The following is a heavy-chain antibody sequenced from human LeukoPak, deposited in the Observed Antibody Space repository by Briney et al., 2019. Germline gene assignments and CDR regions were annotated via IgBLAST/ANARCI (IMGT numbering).Heavy chain of an antibody. Sequence: TSETLSLTCAVYGVSFSGYYWSWIRQPPGKGLEWIGEINHSGSTNYNPSLKSRVTISVDTSKNQFSLKLSSVTAADTAVYYCARGPKYAYCSSTSCYSAFDIWGQGTMVTVSS. J-gene: IGHJ3*02. CDR1: GVSFSGYY. V-gene: IGHV4-34*01. CDR3: ARGPKYAYCSSTSCYSAFDI. CDR2: INHSGST. D-gene: IGHD2-2*02.